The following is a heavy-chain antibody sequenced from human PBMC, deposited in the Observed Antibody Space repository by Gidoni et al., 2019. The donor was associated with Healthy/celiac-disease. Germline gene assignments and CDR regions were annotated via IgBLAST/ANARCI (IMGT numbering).Heavy chain of an antibody. D-gene: IGHD3-10*01. CDR3: ARDAEPLYYYYGSGALWVY. CDR1: GGTFSSYA. V-gene: IGHV1-69*01. Sequence: QVQLVQSGAEVKKPGSSVKVSCKASGGTFSSYAISWVRQAPGQGLEWMGGIIPIFGTANYAQKFQGRVTITADESTSTAYMELSSLRSEDTAVYYCARDAEPLYYYYGSGALWVYWGQGTLVTVSS. CDR2: IIPIFGTA. J-gene: IGHJ4*02.